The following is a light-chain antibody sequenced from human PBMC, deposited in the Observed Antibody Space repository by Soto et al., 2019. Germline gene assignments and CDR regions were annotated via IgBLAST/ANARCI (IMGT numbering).Light chain of an antibody. CDR3: QQRHMWPIT. V-gene: IGKV3-11*01. J-gene: IGKJ5*01. CDR1: QSFRGL. CDR2: DAY. Sequence: EVVLTQSPVTLSLSPGERATLSCRASQSFRGLLAWYQQKPGQAPRLLIYDAYNRATGIQPRFSGSGSGTDFTLTIRSLEPEDSAVYYCQQRHMWPITVGQGTRLEIK.